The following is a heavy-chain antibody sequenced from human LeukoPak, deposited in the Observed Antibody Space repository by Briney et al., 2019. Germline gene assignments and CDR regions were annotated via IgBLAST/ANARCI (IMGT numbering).Heavy chain of an antibody. D-gene: IGHD3-16*01. J-gene: IGHJ3*02. CDR2: IYTSGST. V-gene: IGHV4-4*07. CDR1: GGSISSYY. CDR3: ARAPIMITFGGVTPDDAFDI. Sequence: TETLSLTCTVSGGSISSYYWSWIRQPAGKGLEWIGRIYTSGSTNYNPSLKSRVTMSVDTSKNQFSLKLSSVTAAGTAVYYCARAPIMITFGGVTPDDAFDIWGQGTMVTVSS.